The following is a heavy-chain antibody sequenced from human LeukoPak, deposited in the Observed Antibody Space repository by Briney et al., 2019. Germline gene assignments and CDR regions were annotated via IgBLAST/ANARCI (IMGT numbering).Heavy chain of an antibody. J-gene: IGHJ4*02. D-gene: IGHD3-3*01. CDR1: GFTFSSFS. CDR2: ISSSGSYK. Sequence: GGSLRLSCAASGFTFSSFSMNWVRQAPGKGLEWVSSISSSGSYKYYADSVKGRFTISRDNAKNSLYLQMNSLRAEDTAVYYCTRALKALRFLEWLFDYWGQGTLVTVSS. V-gene: IGHV3-21*01. CDR3: TRALKALRFLEWLFDY.